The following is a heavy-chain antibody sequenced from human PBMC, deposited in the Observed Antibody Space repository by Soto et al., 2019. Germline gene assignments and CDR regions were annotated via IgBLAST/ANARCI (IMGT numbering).Heavy chain of an antibody. J-gene: IGHJ4*02. V-gene: IGHV3-30*19. Sequence: QVQLVASGGGVVQPGKSLRLSCAASGFRFKSFVMHWVRQAPGKGLEWVAFTSYDGNNKDYGDSVKGRFTVSRDNSQNTLHLQMDFLRPEDTALDYCARWGTTGGFDLWGQGTLVSVSS. CDR2: TSYDGNNK. D-gene: IGHD3-16*01. CDR3: ARWGTTGGFDL. CDR1: GFRFKSFV.